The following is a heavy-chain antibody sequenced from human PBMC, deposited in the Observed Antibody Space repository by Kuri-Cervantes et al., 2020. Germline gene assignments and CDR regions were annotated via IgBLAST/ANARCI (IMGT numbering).Heavy chain of an antibody. V-gene: IGHV3-11*01. D-gene: IGHD3-10*01. CDR1: GFTFSDHY. CDR2: ISGSGTTI. CDR3: ARRAVRGPNAHNAFDL. J-gene: IGHJ3*01. Sequence: LSLTCAASGFTFSDHYVTWIRQAPGKGLELVSYISGSGTTIYYADSVKGRFNISRDNAKNSLYLQMNSLRADDTAVYYCARRAVRGPNAHNAFDLWGQGTMVTVSS.